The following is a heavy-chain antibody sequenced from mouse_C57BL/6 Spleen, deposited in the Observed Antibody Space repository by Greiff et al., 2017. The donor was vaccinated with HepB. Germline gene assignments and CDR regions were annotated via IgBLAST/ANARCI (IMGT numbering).Heavy chain of an antibody. CDR3: ARRSWGNYDGGFAY. D-gene: IGHD2-1*01. J-gene: IGHJ3*01. CDR2: IDPSDSYT. Sequence: QVQLKQPGAELVMPGASVKLSCKASGYTFTSYWMHWVKQRPGQGLEWIGEIDPSDSYTNYNQKFKGKSTLTVDKSSSTAYMQLSSLTSEDSAVYYCARRSWGNYDGGFAYWGQGTLVTVAT. V-gene: IGHV1-69*01. CDR1: GYTFTSYW.